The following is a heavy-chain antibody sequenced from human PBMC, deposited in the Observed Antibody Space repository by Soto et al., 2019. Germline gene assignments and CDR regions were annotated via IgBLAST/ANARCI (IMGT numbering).Heavy chain of an antibody. CDR3: ARLGTPDYIMRVHFDS. D-gene: IGHD4-4*01. V-gene: IGHV4-39*01. J-gene: IGHJ4*02. CDR1: GGSISSSSSY. Sequence: PSETLSLTCTVSGGSISSSSSYWGWICQPPGKGLEWIGSIYYSGSTYYNPSLKSRVNILQDTSKNQFSLNLTSMTAADTAVYYCARLGTPDYIMRVHFDSWGQGTLVTVSS. CDR2: IYYSGST.